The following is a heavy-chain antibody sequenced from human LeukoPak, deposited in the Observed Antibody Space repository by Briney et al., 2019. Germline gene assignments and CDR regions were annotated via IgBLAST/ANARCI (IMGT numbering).Heavy chain of an antibody. Sequence: GGSLRLSCTASGLTFSEYTMSWFRQAPGKGLEWVGFIRSKAYGGTTEYAASVKGRFTISRDDSKSIAYLQMNSLKTEDTAVYYCTRAPLEIAVGTTITMIVRYFDYWGQGTLVTVSS. CDR2: IRSKAYGGTT. J-gene: IGHJ4*02. D-gene: IGHD3-22*01. CDR3: TRAPLEIAVGTTITMIVRYFDY. V-gene: IGHV3-49*03. CDR1: GLTFSEYT.